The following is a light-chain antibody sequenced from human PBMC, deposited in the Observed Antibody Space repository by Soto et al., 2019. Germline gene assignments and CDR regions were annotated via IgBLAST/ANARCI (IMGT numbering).Light chain of an antibody. J-gene: IGKJ1*01. CDR3: QQYNSYWT. CDR2: DAS. Sequence: DIQMSQSPSTLSASVGDRVSITGRASQSISTWLAWYQQKPGKAPRLLIYDASSLESGVPSRFSGSGSGTEFTLTISSLQPEDFATYYCQQYNSYWTFGQGTKVDIK. V-gene: IGKV1-5*01. CDR1: QSISTW.